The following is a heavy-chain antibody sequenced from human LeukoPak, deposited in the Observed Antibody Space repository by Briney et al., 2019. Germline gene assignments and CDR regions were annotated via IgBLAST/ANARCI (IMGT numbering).Heavy chain of an antibody. Sequence: ASVKVSCKASGYTFTSYGISWVRQAPGQGLEWMGWISAYNGNTNYAQKLQGRVTMTTDTSTNTAYMELRSLGSDDTAVYYCATAEDSSSWTLDYWGQGTLVTVSS. CDR3: ATAEDSSSWTLDY. CDR1: GYTFTSYG. J-gene: IGHJ4*02. V-gene: IGHV1-18*01. CDR2: ISAYNGNT. D-gene: IGHD6-13*01.